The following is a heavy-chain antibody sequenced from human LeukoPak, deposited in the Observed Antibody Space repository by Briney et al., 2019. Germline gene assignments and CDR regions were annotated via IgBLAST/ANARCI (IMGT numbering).Heavy chain of an antibody. D-gene: IGHD2-2*01. J-gene: IGHJ6*02. Sequence: ASVKVSCKASGGTFSSYAISWVRQAPGQGLEWMGGIIPIFGTANYAQKFQGRVTITADESTSTAYMELSSLRSGDTAVYYCARGAGRAISHYYYYGMDVWGQGTTVTVSS. V-gene: IGHV1-69*13. CDR3: ARGAGRAISHYYYYGMDV. CDR2: IIPIFGTA. CDR1: GGTFSSYA.